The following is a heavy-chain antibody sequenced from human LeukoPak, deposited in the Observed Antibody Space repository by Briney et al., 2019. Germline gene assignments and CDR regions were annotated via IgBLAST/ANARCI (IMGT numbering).Heavy chain of an antibody. J-gene: IGHJ5*02. D-gene: IGHD1-7*01. V-gene: IGHV4-59*12. Sequence: SETLSLTCTVSGGSISTYYWSWIRQPPGKGLEWIGYIYYSGSTNYNPSLKSRVTISVDTSKNQFSLKLSSVTAADTAVYYCARGASRGWNYRLNWSDPWGQGTLVTVSS. CDR1: GGSISTYY. CDR2: IYYSGST. CDR3: ARGASRGWNYRLNWSDP.